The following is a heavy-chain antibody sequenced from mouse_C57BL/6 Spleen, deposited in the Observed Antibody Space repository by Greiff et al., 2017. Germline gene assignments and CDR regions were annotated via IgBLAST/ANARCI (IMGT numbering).Heavy chain of an antibody. CDR1: GFTFTDYY. CDR2: IRNKANGYTK. Sequence: EVKLVESGGGLVQPGGSLSLSCAASGFTFTDYYMSWVRQPPGKALEWLGFIRNKANGYTKEYSASVKGRFTISRANSQSILYLQMNALRAEDSATYYGASLYYGNYWYFDVWGTGTTVTVSS. V-gene: IGHV7-3*01. D-gene: IGHD2-1*01. J-gene: IGHJ1*03. CDR3: ASLYYGNYWYFDV.